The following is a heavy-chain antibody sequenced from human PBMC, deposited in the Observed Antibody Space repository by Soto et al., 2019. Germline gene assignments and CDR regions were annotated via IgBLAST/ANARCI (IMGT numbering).Heavy chain of an antibody. CDR3: ARWGTTGGFHL. D-gene: IGHD3-16*01. CDR1: GFRFKSFV. V-gene: IGHV3-30*19. CDR2: TSYDGNNK. Sequence: QVQLVESGGGVVQPGASLRLSCAASGFRFKSFVMHCVRQAPGKGLEWVAFTSYDGNNKDYGDSVKGRFTVYRDNSQNTLHLQMDFLRPEDTALYYCARWGTTGGFHLWGQGTLVSVSS. J-gene: IGHJ5*02.